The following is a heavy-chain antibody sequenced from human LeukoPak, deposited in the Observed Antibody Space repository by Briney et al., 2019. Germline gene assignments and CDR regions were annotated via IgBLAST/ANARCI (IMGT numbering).Heavy chain of an antibody. D-gene: IGHD3-22*01. J-gene: IGHJ3*02. CDR2: ISPSGST. CDR1: DVSIFRSNW. Sequence: SETLSLTCDVSDVSIFRSNWWSWVRQPPGQGLFWIGQISPSGSTNYSPSLKSRVTISVDKSKTQFSLTLTSVTAADTAVYYCAKSNGYGLIDIWGQGTMVTVSS. CDR3: AKSNGYGLIDI. V-gene: IGHV4-4*02.